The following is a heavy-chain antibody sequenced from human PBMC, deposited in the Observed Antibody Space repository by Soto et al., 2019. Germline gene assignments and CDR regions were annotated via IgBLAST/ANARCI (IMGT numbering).Heavy chain of an antibody. D-gene: IGHD6-19*01. J-gene: IGHJ6*02. CDR1: GYSFTSYW. CDR2: IYPGDSDT. V-gene: IGHV5-51*01. Sequence: GESLKISCKGSGYSFTSYWIGWVRQMPGKGLEWMGIIYPGDSDTRYSPSFQGQVTISADKSISTAYQQWSSLKASDTAMYYCAFLREAGKYYYGVDVWGQGTTVTVSS. CDR3: AFLREAGKYYYGVDV.